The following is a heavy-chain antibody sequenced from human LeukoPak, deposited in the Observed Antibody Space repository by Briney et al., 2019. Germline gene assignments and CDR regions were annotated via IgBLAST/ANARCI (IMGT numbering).Heavy chain of an antibody. CDR2: IYTGGNT. D-gene: IGHD2-8*02. J-gene: IGHJ4*03. CDR1: DSPSGAL. CDR3: AKRPPGGSYCIDY. Sequence: SETLSHTPAHPVDSPSGALLCSVWHPAGEGLEWIGHIYTGGNTNYTPSLKSRVTMSVDKSKNQLYLQMSSVRPEDTAVYYCAKRPPGGSYCIDYWGQGTPVTVSS. V-gene: IGHV4-4*07.